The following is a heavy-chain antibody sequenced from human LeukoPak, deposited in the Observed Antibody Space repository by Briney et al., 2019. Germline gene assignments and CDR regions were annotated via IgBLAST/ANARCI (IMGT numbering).Heavy chain of an antibody. V-gene: IGHV3-23*01. CDR1: GLTFSNSW. CDR3: AKAAHIVLVVYAIPADDAFDI. CDR2: ISGSGGST. J-gene: IGHJ3*02. Sequence: GGSLRLSCAASGLTFSNSWMHWVRQAPGKGLEWVSAISGSGGSTYYADSVKGRFTISRDNSKNTLYLQMNSLRAEDTAVYYCAKAAHIVLVVYAIPADDAFDIWGQGTMVTVSS. D-gene: IGHD2-8*02.